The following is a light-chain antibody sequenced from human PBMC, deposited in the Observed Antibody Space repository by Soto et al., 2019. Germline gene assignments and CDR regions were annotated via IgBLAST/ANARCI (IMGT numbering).Light chain of an antibody. CDR1: NIGSKN. V-gene: IGLV3-9*01. CDR3: QVWDSSTAPHVV. CDR2: RDI. Sequence: SYELTQPLSVSVALGQTARITCGGNNIGSKNVHWYQQQPGQAPVLVIYRDINRPSGIPERFSGSSSRNTATLTSSRAQAGDEADYYCQVWDSSTAPHVVFGGGTKVTVL. J-gene: IGLJ2*01.